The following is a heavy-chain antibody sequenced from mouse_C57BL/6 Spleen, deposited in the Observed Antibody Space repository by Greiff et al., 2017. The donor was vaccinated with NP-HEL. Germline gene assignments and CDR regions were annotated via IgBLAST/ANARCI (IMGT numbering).Heavy chain of an antibody. CDR2: IDPEDGET. D-gene: IGHD1-1*01. CDR3: ARVPITTVVATGFDY. CDR1: GFNIKDYY. V-gene: IGHV14-2*01. Sequence: VQLQHSGAELVKPGASVKLSCTASGFNIKDYYMHWVKQRTEQGLEWIGRIDPEDGETKYAPKFQGKATITADTSSNTAYLQLSSLTSEDTAVYYCARVPITTVVATGFDYWGQGTTLTVSS. J-gene: IGHJ2*01.